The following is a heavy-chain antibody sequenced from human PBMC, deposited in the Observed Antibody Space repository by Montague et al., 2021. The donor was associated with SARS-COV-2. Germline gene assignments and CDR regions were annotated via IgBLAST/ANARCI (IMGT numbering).Heavy chain of an antibody. CDR2: VDQSGNT. J-gene: IGHJ4*01. D-gene: IGHD2-15*01. V-gene: IGHV4-34*01. CDR3: AGGKRDFPIVVLGASTRTYFDV. Sequence: SETLSLTCAVYGGSFRNYYWSWIRQSPGKGLEWIGEVDQSGNTNYNPSLKSRVTITADISKNQFSVKLASATAADTGIYYCAGGKRDFPIVVLGASTRTYFDVWGQGTPVTVSS. CDR1: GGSFRNYY.